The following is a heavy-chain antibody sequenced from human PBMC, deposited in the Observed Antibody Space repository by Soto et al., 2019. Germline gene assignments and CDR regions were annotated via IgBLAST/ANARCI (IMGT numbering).Heavy chain of an antibody. CDR3: AKDRKEWLVLYYFDY. V-gene: IGHV3-23*01. J-gene: IGHJ4*02. CDR2: IRGSGGST. Sequence: EVQLLESGGGLVQPGGSLRLSCAASGFTFSSYAMSWVRQAPGKGLEWVSAIRGSGGSTYYADSWKGRFTLSRDNSKNTRYRQMTSLSAEDTAVYYCAKDRKEWLVLYYFDYWGQGTLVTVSS. CDR1: GFTFSSYA. D-gene: IGHD6-19*01.